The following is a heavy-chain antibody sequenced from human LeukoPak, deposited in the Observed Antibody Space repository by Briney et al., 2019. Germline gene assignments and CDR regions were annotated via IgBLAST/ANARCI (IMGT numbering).Heavy chain of an antibody. CDR2: ISADGIRT. J-gene: IGHJ4*02. CDR1: GSGFAFAGAW. CDR3: AKDFRIGYSAHFDY. D-gene: IGHD2-21*01. V-gene: IGHV3-74*01. Sequence: GGSLRLSCAASGSGFAFAGAWMHWVRQVPGKGPEWVSLISADGIRTTYADSVKGRFIISRDNAENTLYLQMDSLRGEDTAVYYCAKDFRIGYSAHFDYWGQGALVTVSS.